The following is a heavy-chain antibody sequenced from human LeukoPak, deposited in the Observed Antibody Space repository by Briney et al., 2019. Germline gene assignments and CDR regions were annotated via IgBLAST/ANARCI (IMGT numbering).Heavy chain of an antibody. D-gene: IGHD3-3*01. CDR1: GFTFSSYS. J-gene: IGHJ6*03. CDR2: ISSSSSYI. Sequence: GGSLRLSCAASGFTFSSYSMNWVRQAPGKGLEWVSSISSSSSYIYYADSVKGRFTISRDNAKNSLYLQMNSLRAEDTAVYYCASEGGPIFXVXDYMDVWGKGTTVTVSS. CDR3: ASEGGPIFXVXDYMDV. V-gene: IGHV3-21*01.